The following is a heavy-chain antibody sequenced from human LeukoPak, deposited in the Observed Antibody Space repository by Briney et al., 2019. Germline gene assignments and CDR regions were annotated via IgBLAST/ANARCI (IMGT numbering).Heavy chain of an antibody. D-gene: IGHD2-2*01. V-gene: IGHV4-34*01. CDR3: ARGRRGNIVVVPAALGVYYFDY. CDR1: GWSFNDYY. J-gene: IGHJ4*02. Sequence: PSETLSLTCAVYGWSFNDYYWNWIRQPPGKGLEWIGEINHSGSTNYNPSLKSRVTISVDTSKNQFSLKLSSVTAADTAVYYCARGRRGNIVVVPAALGVYYFDYWGQGTLVTVSS. CDR2: INHSGST.